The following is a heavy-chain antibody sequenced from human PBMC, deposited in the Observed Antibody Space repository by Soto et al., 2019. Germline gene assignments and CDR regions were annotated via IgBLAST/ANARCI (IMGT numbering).Heavy chain of an antibody. CDR3: AKEVDDLGYMDV. V-gene: IGHV3-30*18. Sequence: QVQLVESGGGVVQPGRSLRLSCAASGFTFSSYGMHWVRQAPGKGLEWVAVISYDGSNKYYADSVKGRFTISRDNSKNTLDLQMNSLRAEDTDVYYCAKEVDDLGYMDVWGKGTTVTVSS. D-gene: IGHD3-3*01. J-gene: IGHJ6*03. CDR1: GFTFSSYG. CDR2: ISYDGSNK.